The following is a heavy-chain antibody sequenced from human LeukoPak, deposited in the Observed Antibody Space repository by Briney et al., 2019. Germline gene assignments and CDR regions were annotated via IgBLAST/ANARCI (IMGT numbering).Heavy chain of an antibody. Sequence: PGGPLRLSCAASGFTSSSYGMHWVRQAPGKVLEWVAFIRYDGSKKYYADSVKGRFTISRDNAKNSLYLQMNSLRAEDTAVYYCARVWYSSAPGGAFDIWGQGTMVTVSS. CDR1: GFTSSSYG. CDR2: IRYDGSKK. V-gene: IGHV3-30*02. CDR3: ARVWYSSAPGGAFDI. J-gene: IGHJ3*02. D-gene: IGHD6-19*01.